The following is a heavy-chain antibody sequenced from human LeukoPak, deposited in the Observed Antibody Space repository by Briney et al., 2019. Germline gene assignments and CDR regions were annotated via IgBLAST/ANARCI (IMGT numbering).Heavy chain of an antibody. V-gene: IGHV4-39*01. Sequence: PSETLSLTCTVSGGSISSSSYYWGWIRQPPGKGLEWIGSIYYSGSTYYNPSLKSRVTISVDTSKNQFSLKLSSVTAADTAVHYCARHGKGLKLSLAFWYWGQGTLVTVSS. CDR1: GGSISSSSYY. CDR2: IYYSGST. CDR3: ARHGKGLKLSLAFWY. D-gene: IGHD3-16*01. J-gene: IGHJ4*02.